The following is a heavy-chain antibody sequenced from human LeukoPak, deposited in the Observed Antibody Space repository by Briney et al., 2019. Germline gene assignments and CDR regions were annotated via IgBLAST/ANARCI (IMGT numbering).Heavy chain of an antibody. V-gene: IGHV1-24*01. J-gene: IGHJ3*01. Sequence: ASVKVSCKASGYTFTDFYMHWVRQAPGKGLEWMGGFDPEDGETIYAQKFQGRVTMTEDTSTDTAYMELSSLRSEDTAVYYCATGPPSTTVTTVWGQGTMVTVSP. CDR3: ATGPPSTTVTTV. D-gene: IGHD4-17*01. CDR1: GYTFTDFY. CDR2: FDPEDGET.